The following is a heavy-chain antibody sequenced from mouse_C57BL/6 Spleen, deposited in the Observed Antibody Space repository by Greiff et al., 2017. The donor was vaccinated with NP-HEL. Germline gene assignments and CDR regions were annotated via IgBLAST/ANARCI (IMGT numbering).Heavy chain of an antibody. D-gene: IGHD3-3*01. CDR1: GYTFTSYW. V-gene: IGHV1-64*01. J-gene: IGHJ2*01. CDR3: ASGQPTGYFDY. Sequence: QVQLQQPGAELVKPGASVKLSCKASGYTFTSYWMHWVKQRPGQGLEWIGMINPNSGSTNYNEKFKSKATLTVDKSSSTAYMQLSSLTSEDSAVYYCASGQPTGYFDYWGQGTTLTVAS. CDR2: INPNSGST.